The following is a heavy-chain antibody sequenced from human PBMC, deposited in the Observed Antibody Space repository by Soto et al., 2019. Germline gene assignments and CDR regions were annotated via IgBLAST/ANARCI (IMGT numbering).Heavy chain of an antibody. J-gene: IGHJ4*02. Sequence: SVKVSCKASGGTFSSYTISWVRQAPGQGLEWMGRIIPILGIANYAQKFQGRVTITADKSTSTAYMELSSLRSEDTAVYYCARDSPYYYDSSGYYSWGQGTLVTVSS. V-gene: IGHV1-69*04. CDR3: ARDSPYYYDSSGYYS. CDR2: IIPILGIA. D-gene: IGHD3-22*01. CDR1: GGTFSSYT.